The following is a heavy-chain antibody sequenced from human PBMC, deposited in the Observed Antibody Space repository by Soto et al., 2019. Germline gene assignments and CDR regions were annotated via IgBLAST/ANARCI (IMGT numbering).Heavy chain of an antibody. CDR1: GDSVSSNSAA. CDR2: TYYRSKWYN. V-gene: IGHV6-1*01. Sequence: PSQTLSLTCAISGDSVSSNSAAWNWIRQSPSRGLEWLGRTYYRSKWYNDYAVSVKSRITINPDTSKNQFSLQLTSVTPEDTAVYYCARDLTGTTGNYCYNGMDACGQGTTVTVSS. J-gene: IGHJ6*02. CDR3: ARDLTGTTGNYCYNGMDA. D-gene: IGHD1-1*01.